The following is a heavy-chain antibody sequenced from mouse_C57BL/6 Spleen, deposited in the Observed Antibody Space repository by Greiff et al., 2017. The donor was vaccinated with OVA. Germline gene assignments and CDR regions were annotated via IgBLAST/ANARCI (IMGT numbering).Heavy chain of an antibody. CDR1: GFSLTSYG. J-gene: IGHJ4*01. V-gene: IGHV2-6-1*01. CDR2: IWSDGST. Sequence: VQLQESGPGLVAPSQSLSITCTVSGFSLTSYGVHWVRQPPGKGLEWLVVIWSDGSTTYNSALKSRLSISKDNSKSQVFLKMNSLQTDDTAMYYCARHRYYGSSYDAMDYWGQGTSVTVSS. CDR3: ARHRYYGSSYDAMDY. D-gene: IGHD1-1*01.